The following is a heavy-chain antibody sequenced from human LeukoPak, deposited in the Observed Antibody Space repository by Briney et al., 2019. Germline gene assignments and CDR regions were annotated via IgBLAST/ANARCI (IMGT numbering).Heavy chain of an antibody. Sequence: PGGSLRLSCAASGFTFRNAWMSWVRQAPGKGLEWVSVIYSGGSTYYADSVKGRFTISRDNSKNTLYLQMNSLRAEDTAVYYCAREVRLVVTVTGGWFDPWGQGTLVTVSS. J-gene: IGHJ5*02. CDR1: GFTFRNAW. CDR2: IYSGGST. CDR3: AREVRLVVTVTGGWFDP. D-gene: IGHD2-21*02. V-gene: IGHV3-53*01.